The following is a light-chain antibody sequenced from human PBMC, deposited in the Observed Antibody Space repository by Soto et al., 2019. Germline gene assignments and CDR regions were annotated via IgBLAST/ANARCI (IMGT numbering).Light chain of an antibody. V-gene: IGKV3-11*01. CDR1: QSVSNY. CDR3: QQMGT. J-gene: IGKJ1*01. Sequence: VLSLSPDTLSLSPGERANLSCRASQSVSNYLAWYQQKPGRAPRLLIYDASNRATGIPARFSGTGSGTDFSLTISRLEPEDFAVYSCQQMGTFGQGTKVDIK. CDR2: DAS.